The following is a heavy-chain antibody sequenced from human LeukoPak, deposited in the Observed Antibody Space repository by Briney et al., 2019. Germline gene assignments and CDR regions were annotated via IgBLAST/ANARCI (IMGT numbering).Heavy chain of an antibody. D-gene: IGHD6-19*01. CDR2: INPSGGGT. CDR1: GYTFNSYY. Sequence: ASVKVSCKASGYTFNSYYMHWVRQAPGQGPEWMGIINPSGGGTSYAQKFQGRVTMTRDTSTSTVYMELSSLRSEDTAVYYCARDGKLSSGWSWFDPWGQGTLVTVSS. V-gene: IGHV1-46*02. CDR3: ARDGKLSSGWSWFDP. J-gene: IGHJ5*02.